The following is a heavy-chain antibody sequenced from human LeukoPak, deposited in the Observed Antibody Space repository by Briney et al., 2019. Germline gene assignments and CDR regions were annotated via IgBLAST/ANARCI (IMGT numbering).Heavy chain of an antibody. Sequence: GGSLRLSCAASGFTFSNYGMHWVRQAPGKGLEWVGVISYDGSNKYYADSVKGRFNISRDKSKNTLDLQMNNLRTEDTAAYYCARDFRDMSCTRTTCYEMGFYFGMDVWGQGTTVTVSS. CDR1: GFTFSNYG. J-gene: IGHJ6*02. D-gene: IGHD2-2*01. CDR3: ARDFRDMSCTRTTCYEMGFYFGMDV. CDR2: ISYDGSNK. V-gene: IGHV3-30*03.